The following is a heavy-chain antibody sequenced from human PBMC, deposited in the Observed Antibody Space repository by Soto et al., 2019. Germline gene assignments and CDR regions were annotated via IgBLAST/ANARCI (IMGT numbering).Heavy chain of an antibody. D-gene: IGHD4-4*01. CDR1: GSSISDEYH. CDR3: ARLPTVTAPRRFLAF. V-gene: IGHV4-30-4*08. CDR2: ISYTGTT. Sequence: TLSLTCTVSGSSISDEYHWTWLRQSPAKGLEWIGYISYTGTTYYNPSLQGRVSISADTSKNQFSLRMASVTAADTAVYYCARLPTVTAPRRFLAFWGQGSLVIGSA. J-gene: IGHJ1*01.